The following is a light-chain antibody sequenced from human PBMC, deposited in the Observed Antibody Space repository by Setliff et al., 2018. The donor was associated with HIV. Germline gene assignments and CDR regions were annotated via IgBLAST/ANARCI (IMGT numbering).Light chain of an antibody. CDR3: SSYTDISTVV. J-gene: IGLJ2*01. Sequence: SALTQPASVSGSPGQSITISCTGTSGDVGAFQYVSWYQQHPGRAPQLIIYNVDNRPSGISYRFSGSKSGNTASLTISGLQAGDEADYYCSSYTDISTVVFGGGTKVTVL. CDR1: SGDVGAFQY. CDR2: NVD. V-gene: IGLV2-14*03.